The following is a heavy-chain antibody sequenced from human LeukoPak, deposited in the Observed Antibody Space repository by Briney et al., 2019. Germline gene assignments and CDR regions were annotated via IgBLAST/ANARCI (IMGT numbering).Heavy chain of an antibody. J-gene: IGHJ4*02. D-gene: IGHD3-10*01. CDR1: GFTFSSYW. Sequence: SGGSLRLSCAASGFTFSSYWMHWVRQAPGKGLVWVSRINSDGSSTSYADSVKGRFTISRDNAKNTLYLQMNSLRAEDTAVYYCAKGGVRGVITHFDYWGQGTLVTVSS. CDR2: INSDGSST. CDR3: AKGGVRGVITHFDY. V-gene: IGHV3-74*01.